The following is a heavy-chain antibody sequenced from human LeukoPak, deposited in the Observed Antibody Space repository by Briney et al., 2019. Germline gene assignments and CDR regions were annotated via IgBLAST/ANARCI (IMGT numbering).Heavy chain of an antibody. CDR2: IKEDGSEK. J-gene: IGHJ4*02. CDR3: ARDSSGYQ. CDR1: GFTFSTYW. Sequence: GGSLRLSCAASGFTFSTYWMSWVRQAPGKGLEWVANIKEDGSEKYYGDSVKGRFTISRDNAKNTLYLQMNSLRAEDTAVYYCARDSSGYQWGQGTLVTVSS. V-gene: IGHV3-7*01. D-gene: IGHD3-22*01.